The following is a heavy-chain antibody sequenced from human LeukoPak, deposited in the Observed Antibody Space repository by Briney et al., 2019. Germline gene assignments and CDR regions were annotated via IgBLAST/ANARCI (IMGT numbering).Heavy chain of an antibody. CDR2: INPNSGGA. Sequence: ASVKVSCKTSGYTFTGCYIHWVRQAPGQGLEWMGWINPNSGGANYAQKFQGRVTMTRDTSISTAYMELNRLRSDDTAMYYCTREYSSSSPTFDYWGQGTLLTVSS. CDR1: GYTFTGCY. CDR3: TREYSSSSPTFDY. J-gene: IGHJ4*02. D-gene: IGHD6-6*01. V-gene: IGHV1-2*02.